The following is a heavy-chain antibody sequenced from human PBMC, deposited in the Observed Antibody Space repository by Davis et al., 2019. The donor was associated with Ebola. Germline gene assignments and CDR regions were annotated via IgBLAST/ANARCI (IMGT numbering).Heavy chain of an antibody. Sequence: PSETLSLTCTVSGGSISSYYWSWIRQPPGKGLEWIGYIYYSGSTNYNPSLKSRVPISVDTSKNQFPLKLSPVTAADTAVYYCARTYYYDSSGYYLYYYYGMDVWGQGTTVTVSS. J-gene: IGHJ6*02. CDR1: GGSISSYY. V-gene: IGHV4-59*01. CDR2: IYYSGST. CDR3: ARTYYYDSSGYYLYYYYGMDV. D-gene: IGHD3-22*01.